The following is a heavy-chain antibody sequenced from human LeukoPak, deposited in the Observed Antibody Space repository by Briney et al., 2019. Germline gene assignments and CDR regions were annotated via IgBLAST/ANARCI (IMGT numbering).Heavy chain of an antibody. D-gene: IGHD6-6*01. CDR3: AKDPSRAARPINYFDY. CDR2: IRYDGSNE. J-gene: IGHJ4*02. Sequence: GGSLRLSCAASGFTFSNSGMHWVRQVPGKGLEWVAFIRYDGSNEYYADSVKGRFTISRDNSKNTLYLQMNSLRTEDTAVYYCAKDPSRAARPINYFDYWGQGTLVTVSS. CDR1: GFTFSNSG. V-gene: IGHV3-30*02.